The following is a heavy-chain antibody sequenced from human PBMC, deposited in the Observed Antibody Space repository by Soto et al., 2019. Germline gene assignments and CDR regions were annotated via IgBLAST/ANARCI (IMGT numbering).Heavy chain of an antibody. CDR1: GFTFSSYA. V-gene: IGHV3-23*01. CDR3: AKGGAAKNHYYYYYGMDV. D-gene: IGHD6-13*01. Sequence: PGGSLRLSCAASGFTFSSYAMSWVRQAPGKGLEWVSAISGSGGSTYYADSVKGRFTISRDNSKNTLYLQMNSLRAEDTAVYYCAKGGAAKNHYYYYYGMDVWGQGTTVTVSS. J-gene: IGHJ6*02. CDR2: ISGSGGST.